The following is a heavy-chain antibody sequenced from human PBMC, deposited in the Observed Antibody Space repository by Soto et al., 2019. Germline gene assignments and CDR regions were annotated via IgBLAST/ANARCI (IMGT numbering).Heavy chain of an antibody. Sequence: GASVKVSCKASGYTFTSYDINWVRQATGQGLEWMGWMNPNSGNTGYAQKFQGRVTMTRNTSISTAYMELSRLRSDDTAVYYCASSYGSGSYSYYGMDVWGPGTTVTVSS. CDR3: ASSYGSGSYSYYGMDV. V-gene: IGHV1-8*01. J-gene: IGHJ6*02. CDR1: GYTFTSYD. D-gene: IGHD3-10*01. CDR2: MNPNSGNT.